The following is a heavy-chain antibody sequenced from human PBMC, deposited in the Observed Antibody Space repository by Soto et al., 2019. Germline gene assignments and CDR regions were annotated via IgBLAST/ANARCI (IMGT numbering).Heavy chain of an antibody. Sequence: SETLSLTCTVSGGSISSSSYYWGWIRQPPGKGLEWIGSIYYSGSTYYNPSLKSRVTISVDTSKNQFSLKLSSVTAADTAVYYCARHERTYQYYDFWSAPGWFDHWGQGTLVTVSS. CDR1: GGSISSSSYY. D-gene: IGHD3-3*01. CDR2: IYYSGST. J-gene: IGHJ5*02. V-gene: IGHV4-39*01. CDR3: ARHERTYQYYDFWSAPGWFDH.